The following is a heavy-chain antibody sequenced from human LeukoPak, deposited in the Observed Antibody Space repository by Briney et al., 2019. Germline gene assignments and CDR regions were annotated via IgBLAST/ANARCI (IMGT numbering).Heavy chain of an antibody. D-gene: IGHD6-19*01. CDR1: GYSFSSDW. CDR3: ARFSGSGWSIYYFDY. J-gene: IGHJ4*02. Sequence: GGSLKISCKGSGYSFSSDWIGWVRQMPGKGLEWMGIIYPDDSETRYSPSFQGQVTISADKSINTAYLQWSSLKASDTAMYYCARFSGSGWSIYYFDYWGQGTLVTVSS. V-gene: IGHV5-51*01. CDR2: IYPDDSET.